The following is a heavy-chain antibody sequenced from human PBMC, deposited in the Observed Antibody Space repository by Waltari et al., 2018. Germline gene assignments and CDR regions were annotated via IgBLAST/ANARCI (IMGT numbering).Heavy chain of an antibody. CDR2: ISYDGSNK. Sequence: QVQLVESGGGVVQPGRSLRLSCAASGFTFSSYAMHWVRPAPGKGLEWVAVISYDGSNKYYADSVKGRFTISRDNSKNTLYLQMNSQRAEDTAVYYCARDSSVVVTAMMDYWGQGTLVTVSS. V-gene: IGHV3-30*01. D-gene: IGHD2-21*02. CDR3: ARDSSVVVTAMMDY. CDR1: GFTFSSYA. J-gene: IGHJ4*02.